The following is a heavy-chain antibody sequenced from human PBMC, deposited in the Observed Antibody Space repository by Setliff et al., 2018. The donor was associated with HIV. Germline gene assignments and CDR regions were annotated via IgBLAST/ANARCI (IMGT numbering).Heavy chain of an antibody. J-gene: IGHJ5*02. Sequence: GGSLRLSCAASGVSFNNYAMSWVRQAPGKGLEWVSAISGGGGGTNYADSVRGRFTISRDNSNNTLYLHMNTLRADDTAVYYCTRGQRLTIFGVVIRRDWFDPWGQGTLVTVSS. CDR1: GVSFNNYA. D-gene: IGHD3-3*01. V-gene: IGHV3-23*01. CDR2: ISGGGGGT. CDR3: TRGQRLTIFGVVIRRDWFDP.